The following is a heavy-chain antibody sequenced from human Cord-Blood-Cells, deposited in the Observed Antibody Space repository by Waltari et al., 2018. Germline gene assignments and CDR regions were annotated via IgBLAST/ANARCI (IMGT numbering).Heavy chain of an antibody. D-gene: IGHD2-2*01. Sequence: QVQLQESGPGLVKPSETLSLTCAVSGYSISSGYYWGWIRQPPGKGLEWIGSIYHSGSTYSNPSLKGRVTIAVDTSKNQFSLKLSSVTAADTAVYYCARAPIVVVPAAFDYWGQGTLVTVSS. CDR3: ARAPIVVVPAAFDY. J-gene: IGHJ4*02. CDR2: IYHSGST. CDR1: GYSISSGYY. V-gene: IGHV4-38-2*01.